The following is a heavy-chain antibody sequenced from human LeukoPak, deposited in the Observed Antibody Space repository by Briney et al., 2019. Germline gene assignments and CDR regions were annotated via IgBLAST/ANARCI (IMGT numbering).Heavy chain of an antibody. D-gene: IGHD3-3*01. CDR1: GFTFSSYA. CDR2: ISYDGSNK. CDR3: ARGTSYDFWSGYPDTPHFDY. V-gene: IGHV3-30*04. Sequence: PGRSLRLSCAASGFTFSSYAMHWVRQAPGKGLEWVAVISYDGSNKYYADSVKGRFTISRDNSKNTLYLQMNSLRAEDTAVYYCARGTSYDFWSGYPDTPHFDYWGQGTLVTVSS. J-gene: IGHJ4*02.